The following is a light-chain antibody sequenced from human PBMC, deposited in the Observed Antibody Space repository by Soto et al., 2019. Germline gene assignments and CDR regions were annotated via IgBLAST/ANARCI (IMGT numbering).Light chain of an antibody. J-gene: IGKJ1*01. CDR3: QQSYMTPRT. Sequence: DIQMTQSPSSLSASVGDRVAITCRASQTIDVYLNWYVQKPGRAPQLLIYAASKLHSGVPSRFSGSGSGTDFTLTIGSLQADDFATYFCQQSYMTPRTFGQGTKVDIK. CDR1: QTIDVY. CDR2: AAS. V-gene: IGKV1-39*01.